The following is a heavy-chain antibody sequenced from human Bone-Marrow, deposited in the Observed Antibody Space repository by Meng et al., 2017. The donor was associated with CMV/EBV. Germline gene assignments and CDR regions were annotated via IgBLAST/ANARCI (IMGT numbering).Heavy chain of an antibody. CDR1: GFTFSGYS. Sequence: VCVVVSWGGVVQPVSALSVTCAASGFTFSGYSMHWVRQAPGKGLEWVAVISYDGSNKYYADSVKGRFTISRDNSKNTLYLQMNSLRAEDTAVYYCARDSGLRGGIDYWGQGTLVTVSS. CDR2: ISYDGSNK. V-gene: IGHV3-30-3*01. D-gene: IGHD5-12*01. J-gene: IGHJ4*02. CDR3: ARDSGLRGGIDY.